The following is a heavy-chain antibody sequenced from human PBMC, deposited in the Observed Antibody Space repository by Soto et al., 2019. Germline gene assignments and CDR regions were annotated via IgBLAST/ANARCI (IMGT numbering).Heavy chain of an antibody. V-gene: IGHV1-69*01. D-gene: IGHD6-6*01. J-gene: IGHJ4*02. CDR2: IIPIFGTA. CDR3: AIEYSSSPPYYPIGY. Sequence: QVQLVQSGAEVKKPGSSVKVSCKASGGTFSSYSISWVRQAPGQGLEWMGGIIPIFGTANYAQKFQGRVTITADESTSTAYMGLSSLRFEDTAVYYCAIEYSSSPPYYPIGYWGQGTLVTVSS. CDR1: GGTFSSYS.